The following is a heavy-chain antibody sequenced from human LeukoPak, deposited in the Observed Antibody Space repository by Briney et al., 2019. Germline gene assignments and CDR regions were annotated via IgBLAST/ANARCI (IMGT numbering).Heavy chain of an antibody. J-gene: IGHJ4*02. CDR1: GFTFSSYA. V-gene: IGHV3-23*01. Sequence: GGSLRLSCAASGFTFSSYAMSWVRRAPRKGLEWVSTIMTGGDGKHYADSVKGRFTISRDRSESTLYLQMNGLRADDTAVYYCVRAAPRDCSPASCSLFDTWGQGTLVTVSS. D-gene: IGHD2-2*01. CDR2: IMTGGDGK. CDR3: VRAAPRDCSPASCSLFDT.